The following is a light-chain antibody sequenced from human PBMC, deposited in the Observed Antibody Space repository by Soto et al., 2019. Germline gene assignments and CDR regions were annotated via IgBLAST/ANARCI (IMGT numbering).Light chain of an antibody. V-gene: IGKV1-5*03. CDR1: QIIDTW. Sequence: DIPMTQSPSSLSASVRDRITITCRASQIIDTWLAWYQQKPGKAPKLLIYKASSLENGVPSRFSGSGSGTEFTLTISSLQPDDFATYYCQQYETYSPWTFGQGTKVEVK. J-gene: IGKJ1*01. CDR3: QQYETYSPWT. CDR2: KAS.